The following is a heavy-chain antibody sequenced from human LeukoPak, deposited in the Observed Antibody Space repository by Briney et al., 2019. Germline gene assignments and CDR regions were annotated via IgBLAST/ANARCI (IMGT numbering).Heavy chain of an antibody. J-gene: IGHJ6*04. D-gene: IGHD3-10*01. V-gene: IGHV4-30-2*01. CDR3: ARDSGMVRGEAYYYYGMDV. CDR2: IYHSGST. CDR1: GGSISSGGYS. Sequence: SQTLSLTCAVSGGSISSGGYSWSWIRQPPGNGLEWIGYIYHSGSTYYNPSLKSRVTISVDRSNNQFSLKLSSVTAADTAVYYCARDSGMVRGEAYYYYGMDVWGKGTTVTVSS.